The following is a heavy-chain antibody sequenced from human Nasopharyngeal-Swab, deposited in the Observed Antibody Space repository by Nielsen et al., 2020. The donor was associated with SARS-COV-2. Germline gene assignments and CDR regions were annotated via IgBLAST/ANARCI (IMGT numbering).Heavy chain of an antibody. D-gene: IGHD6-13*01. CDR2: ISGSGGST. J-gene: IGHJ6*02. CDR1: GFTFSSYS. Sequence: GESLKISCAASGFTFSSYSMNWVRQAPGKGLEWVSAISGSGGSTYYADSVKGRFTISRDNSKNTLYLQMNSLRAEDTAVYYCAKDSSPVRYYYYGMDVWGQGTTVTVSS. V-gene: IGHV3-23*01. CDR3: AKDSSPVRYYYYGMDV.